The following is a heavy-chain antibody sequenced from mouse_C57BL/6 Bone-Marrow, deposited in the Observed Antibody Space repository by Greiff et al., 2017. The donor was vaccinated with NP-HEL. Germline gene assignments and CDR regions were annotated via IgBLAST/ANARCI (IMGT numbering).Heavy chain of an antibody. J-gene: IGHJ1*03. V-gene: IGHV1-15*01. Sequence: VQLQQSGAELVRPGASVTLSCKASGYTFTDYEMHWVKQTPVHGLEWIGAIDPETGGTAYNQKFKGKAILTADKSSSPAYMELRSLTSEDSAVYYCARHYYWYFDVWGTGTTVTVSS. D-gene: IGHD1-2*01. CDR1: GYTFTDYE. CDR2: IDPETGGT. CDR3: ARHYYWYFDV.